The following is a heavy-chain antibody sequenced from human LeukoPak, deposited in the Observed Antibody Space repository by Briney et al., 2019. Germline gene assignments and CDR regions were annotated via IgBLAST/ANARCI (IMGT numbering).Heavy chain of an antibody. CDR3: ARLYGYSSGWYDYFDY. CDR1: GGSISSSSYY. D-gene: IGHD6-19*01. Sequence: SETLSLTCTVSGGSISSSSYYWGRMRQPPGKGLEWIGSIYYSGSTYYNPSLKSRVTISVDTSKNQFSQKLSSVTAADTAVYYCARLYGYSSGWYDYFDYWGQGTLVTVSS. V-gene: IGHV4-39*01. CDR2: IYYSGST. J-gene: IGHJ4*02.